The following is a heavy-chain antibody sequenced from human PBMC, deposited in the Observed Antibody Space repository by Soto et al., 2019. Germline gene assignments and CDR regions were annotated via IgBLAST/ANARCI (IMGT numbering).Heavy chain of an antibody. J-gene: IGHJ4*02. Sequence: ASVKVSCEASGYTFTSYDINWVRQATGQGLEWMGWMNPNSGNTGYAQKFQGRATMTRNTSISTAYMELSSLRSEDTAVYYCTRDAPLWFGELSQWGQGTLVTVSS. CDR1: GYTFTSYD. V-gene: IGHV1-8*01. CDR2: MNPNSGNT. CDR3: TRDAPLWFGELSQ. D-gene: IGHD3-10*01.